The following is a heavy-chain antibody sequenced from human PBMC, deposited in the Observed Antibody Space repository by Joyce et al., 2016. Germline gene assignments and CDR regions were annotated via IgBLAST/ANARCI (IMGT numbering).Heavy chain of an antibody. CDR3: ARSDIVTTPFDY. Sequence: QVQLVQSGPEVKKPGASVKVFCKASGYTFITYGINWVRQAPGQGLEWMGWISVYNGKTDYAQNLQGRVTMTTETSTSTAYMELRSLTSDDTAVYYCARSDIVTTPFDYWGQGTLVTVSS. D-gene: IGHD5-12*01. CDR2: ISVYNGKT. CDR1: GYTFITYG. V-gene: IGHV1-18*04. J-gene: IGHJ4*02.